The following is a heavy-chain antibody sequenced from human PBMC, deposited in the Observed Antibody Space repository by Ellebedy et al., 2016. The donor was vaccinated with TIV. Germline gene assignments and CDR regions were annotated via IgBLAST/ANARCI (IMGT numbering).Heavy chain of an antibody. V-gene: IGHV1-2*06. Sequence: AASVKVSCKASGYTFTAYYMHWVRQAPGQGPEWMGRINPNSGTTDYAQKFQGRVTMTRDTSITTVYMELSNLRLDDTAVYYCARGRSDYDTGGYYYGYWGQGTLVTVSS. D-gene: IGHD3-22*01. CDR3: ARGRSDYDTGGYYYGY. CDR1: GYTFTAYY. CDR2: INPNSGTT. J-gene: IGHJ4*02.